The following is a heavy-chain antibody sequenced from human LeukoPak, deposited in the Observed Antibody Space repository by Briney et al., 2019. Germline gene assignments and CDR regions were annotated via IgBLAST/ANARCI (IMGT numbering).Heavy chain of an antibody. J-gene: IGHJ3*02. Sequence: GGTLRLSCAASGFTFSDYWMHWVRQAPGKGLVWVSRIDLAVEYTTCAGSVKGRFTISRDNAKNTLYLQMNSLRAEDTAVYYCASGNSHAFDIWGQGTMVTVSS. CDR1: GFTFSDYW. CDR2: IDLAVEYT. V-gene: IGHV3-74*01. CDR3: ASGNSHAFDI.